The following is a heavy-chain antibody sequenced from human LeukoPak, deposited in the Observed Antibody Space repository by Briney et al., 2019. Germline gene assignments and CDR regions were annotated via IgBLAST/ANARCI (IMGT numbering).Heavy chain of an antibody. D-gene: IGHD5-24*01. CDR2: IYPDDSDT. V-gene: IGHV5-51*01. CDR3: AIQWLQSTFDY. J-gene: IGHJ4*02. Sequence: PGESLKISCKGSGYSFINYWIGWVRQMPGKGLEWMGIIYPDDSDTRYNPSFQGQVTISADKSISTAYLQWSSLKASDTAMYYCAIQWLQSTFDYWGQGTLVTVSP. CDR1: GYSFINYW.